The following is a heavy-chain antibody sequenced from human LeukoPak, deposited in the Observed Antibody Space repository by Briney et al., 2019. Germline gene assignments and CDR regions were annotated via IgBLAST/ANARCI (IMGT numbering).Heavy chain of an antibody. CDR2: INHSGST. CDR3: ARGRGLLLWIDY. J-gene: IGHJ4*02. CDR1: GGSFSGYY. V-gene: IGHV4-34*01. Sequence: PSETLSLTCAVYGGSFSGYYWSWIRQPPGKGLEWIGEINHSGSTNYNPSLRSRVTISVDTSENQFSLKLSSVTAADTAVYYCARGRGLLLWIDYWGQGTLVTVSS. D-gene: IGHD3-10*01.